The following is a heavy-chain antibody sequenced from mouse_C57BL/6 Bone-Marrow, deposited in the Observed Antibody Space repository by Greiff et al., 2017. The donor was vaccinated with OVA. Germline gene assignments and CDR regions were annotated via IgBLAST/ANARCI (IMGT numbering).Heavy chain of an antibody. CDR2: IDPENGDT. Sequence: VQLQQSGAELVRPGASVKLSCTASGFNIKDDYMHWVKQRPEPGLEWIGWIDPENGDTEYASKFQGKATITADTSSNTAYLQLSSLTSEDTAVYYCTTPYDYDSWFAYWGQGTLVTVSA. CDR1: GFNIKDDY. CDR3: TTPYDYDSWFAY. V-gene: IGHV14-4*01. D-gene: IGHD2-4*01. J-gene: IGHJ3*01.